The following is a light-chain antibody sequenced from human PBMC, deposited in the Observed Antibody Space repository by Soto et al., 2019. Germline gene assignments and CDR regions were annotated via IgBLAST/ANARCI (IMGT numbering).Light chain of an antibody. CDR3: SSYAGSDNWV. V-gene: IGLV2-8*01. CDR2: EVS. Sequence: QSVLTQPPSASGSPGQSVTISCTGTSSDVGSYNYVSWYQQHPGKAPKLLIYEVSKWPSGVPDRFSGSKSGNTASLTVSGLRPEDEADYYCSSYAGSDNWVFGGGTKLTVL. J-gene: IGLJ3*02. CDR1: SSDVGSYNY.